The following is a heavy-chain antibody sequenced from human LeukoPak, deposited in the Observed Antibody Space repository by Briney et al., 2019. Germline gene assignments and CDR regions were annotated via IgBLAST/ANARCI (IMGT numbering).Heavy chain of an antibody. CDR1: GFTFSDYY. V-gene: IGHV3-11*01. Sequence: SGGSLRLSCAASGFTFSDYYMSWIRQAPGKGLEWVSYISSSGSTIYYADSVKGRFTISRDNAKNSLYLQMNSLRAEDTAVYYCARDHLYDSSGYSGYWGQGTLVTVSS. CDR3: ARDHLYDSSGYSGY. CDR2: ISSSGSTI. D-gene: IGHD3-22*01. J-gene: IGHJ4*02.